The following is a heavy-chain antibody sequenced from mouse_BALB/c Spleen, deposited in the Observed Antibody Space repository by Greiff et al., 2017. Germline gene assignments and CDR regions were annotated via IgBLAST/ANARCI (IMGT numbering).Heavy chain of an antibody. CDR3: ARPGTTVVASFDY. D-gene: IGHD1-1*01. CDR2: INPDSSTI. V-gene: IGHV4-1*02. Sequence: EVQRVESGGGLVQPGGSLKLSCAASGFDFSRYWMSWVRQAPGKGLEWIGEINPDSSTINYTPSLKDKFIISRDNAKNTLYLQMSKVRSEDTALYYCARPGTTVVASFDYWGQGTTLTVSS. J-gene: IGHJ2*01. CDR1: GFDFSRYW.